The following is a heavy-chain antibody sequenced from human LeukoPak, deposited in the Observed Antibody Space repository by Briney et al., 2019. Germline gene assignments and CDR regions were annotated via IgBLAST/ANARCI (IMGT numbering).Heavy chain of an antibody. CDR3: ARLHGGDSRGAFFDN. J-gene: IGHJ4*02. CDR1: GFPFNTFW. V-gene: IGHV3-7*01. Sequence: GGSLRLSCATSGFPFNTFWMTWVRQAPGRGLEWVANINQGGTGKSYVDSVRGRFSISRDNAKNSLFLQLSRLRAEDTAVYYCARLHGGDSRGAFFDNWGQGSLVTVSS. D-gene: IGHD4-23*01. CDR2: INQGGTGK.